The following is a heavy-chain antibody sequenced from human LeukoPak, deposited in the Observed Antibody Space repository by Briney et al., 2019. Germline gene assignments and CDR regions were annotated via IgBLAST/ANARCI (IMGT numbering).Heavy chain of an antibody. CDR1: GFTFSSYS. CDR2: ISSSSSYI. D-gene: IGHD3-16*02. Sequence: GGSLRLSCAASGFTFSSYSMNWVRQAPGKGLEWVSSISSSSSYIHYADSVKGRFTISRDNAKNSLYLQMNSLRAEDTAVYYCAREAWGSYRPLIDYWGQGTLVTVSS. J-gene: IGHJ4*02. V-gene: IGHV3-21*01. CDR3: AREAWGSYRPLIDY.